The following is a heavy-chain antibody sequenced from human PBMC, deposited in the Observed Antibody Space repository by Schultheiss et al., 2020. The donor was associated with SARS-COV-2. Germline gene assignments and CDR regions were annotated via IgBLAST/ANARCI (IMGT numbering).Heavy chain of an antibody. J-gene: IGHJ2*01. Sequence: GGSLRLSCAASGFTFSSYGMHWVRQAPGKGLEWVAVISYDGSNKYYTDSVKGRFTISRDNSKNTLYLQMNSLRAEDTAVYYCARDQVQWLVRRNGNWYFDFWGRGTLVTVAS. CDR2: ISYDGSNK. CDR1: GFTFSSYG. D-gene: IGHD6-19*01. V-gene: IGHV3-30*03. CDR3: ARDQVQWLVRRNGNWYFDF.